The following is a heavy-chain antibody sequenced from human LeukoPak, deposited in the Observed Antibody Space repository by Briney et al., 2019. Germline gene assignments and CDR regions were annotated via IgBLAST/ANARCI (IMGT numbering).Heavy chain of an antibody. D-gene: IGHD3-3*01. J-gene: IGHJ3*01. CDR3: AKRDNNDYYTGLHVFDF. CDR2: ISGSGDRT. CDR1: GFTFSAYA. Sequence: PGGSLRLSCAASGFTFSAYAMTWVRQAPGKGPEWISGISGSGDRTYYRDSVNGRFTISRDNSKNTLDLQMNSLRAEDTAVYYCAKRDNNDYYTGLHVFDFWGQGTMVRVSS. V-gene: IGHV3-23*01.